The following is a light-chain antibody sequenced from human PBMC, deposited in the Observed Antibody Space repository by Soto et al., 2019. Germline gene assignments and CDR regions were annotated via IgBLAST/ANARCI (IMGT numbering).Light chain of an antibody. Sequence: EIVLTQSPATLSLSPGERGTLACRSSQSVSSSYLAWYQQKPGQAARLLIYGASSRATGIPDRFSGSGSGTDFTLTISRLEPEDFAVYYCQQYGSSPPTFGEGTKVDIK. J-gene: IGKJ1*01. CDR1: QSVSSSY. CDR2: GAS. CDR3: QQYGSSPPT. V-gene: IGKV3-20*01.